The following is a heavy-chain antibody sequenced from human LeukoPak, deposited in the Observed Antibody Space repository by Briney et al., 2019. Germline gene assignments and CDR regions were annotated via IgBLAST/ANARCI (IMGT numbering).Heavy chain of an antibody. J-gene: IGHJ4*02. CDR1: GFTFSSFL. CDR3: ARGEYNFDY. CDR2: IYGDGSTT. Sequence: GGSLRLSCAASGFTFSSFLMSWVRQAPGKGLVWVSHIYGDGSTTNYADSVKGRFTISRDNAKNMLYLQMNSLRVEDTSVYYCARGEYNFDYWGQGTLVTVSS. D-gene: IGHD6-6*01. V-gene: IGHV3-74*01.